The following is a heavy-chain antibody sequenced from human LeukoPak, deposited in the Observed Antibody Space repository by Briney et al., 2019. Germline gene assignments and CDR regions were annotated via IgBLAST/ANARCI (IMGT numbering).Heavy chain of an antibody. D-gene: IGHD2-15*01. V-gene: IGHV4-31*03. CDR3: ARVDLRAAYFDY. CDR2: IYYSGST. CDR1: GGSISSSSYY. Sequence: SETLSLTCTVSGGSISSSSYYWGWIRQPPGKGLEWIGYIYYSGSTYYNPSLKSRVTISVDTSKNQFSLKLSSVTAADTAVYYCARVDLRAAYFDYWGQGTLVTVSS. J-gene: IGHJ4*02.